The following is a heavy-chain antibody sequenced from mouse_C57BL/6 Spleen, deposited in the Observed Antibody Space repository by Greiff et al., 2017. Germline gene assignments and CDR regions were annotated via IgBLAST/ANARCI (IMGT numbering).Heavy chain of an antibody. CDR3: TRMRDDYDGYYYAMDY. Sequence: QVQLQQSGAELVRPGASVTLSCKASGYTFTDYEMHWVKQTPVHGLEWIGAIDPETGGTAYNQKFKGKAILTADKSSSTAYMELRSLTSEDSAVYYCTRMRDDYDGYYYAMDYWGQGTSVTVSS. CDR1: GYTFTDYE. J-gene: IGHJ4*01. V-gene: IGHV1-15*01. CDR2: IDPETGGT. D-gene: IGHD2-4*01.